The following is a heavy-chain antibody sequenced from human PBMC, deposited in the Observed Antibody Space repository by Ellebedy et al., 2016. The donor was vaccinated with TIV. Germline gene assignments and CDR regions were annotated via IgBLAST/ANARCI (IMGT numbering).Heavy chain of an antibody. V-gene: IGHV3-30-3*01. J-gene: IGHJ4*02. D-gene: IGHD4-11*01. CDR3: AGVAPCVNYACLDY. CDR1: GFSFSGHA. Sequence: GESLKISCAASGFSFSGHAMEWVRQAPGKGLEWVAVISHDGNNKRYADSVKGRFTISRDNSKNTLYLQVDSLGAEDTALYYCAGVAPCVNYACLDYWGQGTQVTVSS. CDR2: ISHDGNNK.